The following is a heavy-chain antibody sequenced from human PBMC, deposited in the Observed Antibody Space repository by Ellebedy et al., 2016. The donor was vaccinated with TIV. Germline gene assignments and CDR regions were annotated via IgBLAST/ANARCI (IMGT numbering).Heavy chain of an antibody. CDR1: GFSFRSYW. CDR2: IYQDGSDQ. CDR3: ARRGSYGDYAVQVNSWFDS. V-gene: IGHV3-7*01. Sequence: GESLKISCAASGFSFRSYWMSWVRQAPGKGLEWVANIYQDGSDQYYVDSVKGRFTISRDNAKNSLFLQMNSLRVEDTAVYYYARRGSYGDYAVQVNSWFDSWGRGTLVTVSS. D-gene: IGHD4-17*01. J-gene: IGHJ5*01.